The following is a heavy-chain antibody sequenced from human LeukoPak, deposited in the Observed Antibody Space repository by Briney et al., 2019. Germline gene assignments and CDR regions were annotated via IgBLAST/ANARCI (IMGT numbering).Heavy chain of an antibody. CDR3: AKDSRGSSGYYYYYYYMDV. Sequence: GGSLRLSCAASGFTFSGYGMHWVRQAPGKGLEWVAVIWYGGSNKYYADSVKGRFTISRDNSKNTLYLQMNSLRAEDTAVYYCAKDSRGSSGYYYYYYYMDVWGKGTTVTVSS. J-gene: IGHJ6*03. V-gene: IGHV3-30*02. CDR1: GFTFSGYG. D-gene: IGHD6-6*01. CDR2: IWYGGSNK.